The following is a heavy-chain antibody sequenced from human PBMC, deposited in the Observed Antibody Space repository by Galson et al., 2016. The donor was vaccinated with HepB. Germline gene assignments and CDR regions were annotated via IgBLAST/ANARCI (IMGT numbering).Heavy chain of an antibody. J-gene: IGHJ4*02. V-gene: IGHV4-61*02. Sequence: PLSLTCTVSGGSINSGNYYWTWIRQPAGKGLEWIGRIYTSGSTTYSPSLKSRVSISLDTSKNQFSLNLNSVTATDTAVYYCARDLGGDYFDFWGQGALVAVSS. CDR3: ARDLGGDYFDF. D-gene: IGHD3-16*01. CDR2: IYTSGST. CDR1: GGSINSGNYY.